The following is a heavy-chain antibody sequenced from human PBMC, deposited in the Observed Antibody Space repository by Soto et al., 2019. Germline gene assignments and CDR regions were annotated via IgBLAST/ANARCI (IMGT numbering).Heavy chain of an antibody. J-gene: IGHJ4*02. V-gene: IGHV1-46*01. CDR3: ARAPSGSSVVGALGDY. CDR2: INPSGGST. Sequence: QVQLVQSGAEVKKPGASVKVSCKASGYTFTNYFIQWVRQAPGQGLEFMGIINPSGGSTTYAQKCQWRVTMSKDTPTSTVYMELSSLSSEDTAVYYCARAPSGSSVVGALGDYWGQGTLVTVSS. CDR1: GYTFTNYF. D-gene: IGHD1-26*01.